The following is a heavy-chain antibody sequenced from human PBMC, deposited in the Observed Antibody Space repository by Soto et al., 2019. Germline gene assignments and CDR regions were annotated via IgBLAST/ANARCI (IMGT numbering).Heavy chain of an antibody. Sequence: EVQLLESGGGLVQPGGSLRLSCAASGFTFSSYAMSWVRQAPGKGLEWVSAISGSGGSTYYADSVKGRFTISRDNSKFTLYLQMNSLRAEDTAVYYCAKDPADDGDCVTVNDYGGQVTLVTVSS. CDR1: GFTFSSYA. CDR3: AKDPADDGDCVTVNDY. D-gene: IGHD4-17*01. V-gene: IGHV3-23*01. CDR2: ISGSGGST. J-gene: IGHJ4*02.